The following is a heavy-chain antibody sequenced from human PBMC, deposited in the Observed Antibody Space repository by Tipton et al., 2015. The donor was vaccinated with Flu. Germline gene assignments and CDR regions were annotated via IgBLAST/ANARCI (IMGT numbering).Heavy chain of an antibody. CDR2: INHSGST. CDR3: ARGYSSGWYYRDY. V-gene: IGHV4-34*01. J-gene: IGHJ4*02. D-gene: IGHD6-19*01. CDR1: GGSFSGYY. Sequence: TLSLTCAVYGGSFSGYYWSWIRQPPGKGLEWIGEINHSGSTNYNPSLKSRVTISVDTSKNQFSLKLSSVTAADTAVYYCARGYSSGWYYRDYWGQGTLVTVSS.